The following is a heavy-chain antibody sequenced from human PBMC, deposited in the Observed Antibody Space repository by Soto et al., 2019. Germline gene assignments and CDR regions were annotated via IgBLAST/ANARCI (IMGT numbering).Heavy chain of an antibody. V-gene: IGHV1-18*01. D-gene: IGHD6-19*01. Sequence: GASVKVSCKASGYTFTSYGISWVRQAPGQGLEWMGWISAYNGNTNYAQKLQGRVTMTTDTSTSTAYMELRSLRSDDTAVYYCAGVPWATLSGWKNCLDPWGQGTLVTVSS. CDR2: ISAYNGNT. CDR1: GYTFTSYG. J-gene: IGHJ5*02. CDR3: AGVPWATLSGWKNCLDP.